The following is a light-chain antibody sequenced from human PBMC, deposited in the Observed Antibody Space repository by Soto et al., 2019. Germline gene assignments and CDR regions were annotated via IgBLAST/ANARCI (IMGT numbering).Light chain of an antibody. CDR2: AAS. CDR3: QQSYSTPWT. J-gene: IGKJ1*01. Sequence: DIQMTQSPSSLSVSVGYRGTITCQANQDIKTFLHWYQQKPGKAPKLLIYAASSLQSGVPSRFSGSGSGTDFTLTISSLQPEDFATYYCQQSYSTPWTFGQGTKVDI. V-gene: IGKV1-39*01. CDR1: QDIKTF.